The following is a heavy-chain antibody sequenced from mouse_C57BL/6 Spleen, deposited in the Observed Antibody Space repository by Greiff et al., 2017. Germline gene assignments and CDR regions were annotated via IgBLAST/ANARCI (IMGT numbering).Heavy chain of an antibody. J-gene: IGHJ2*01. Sequence: EVKLMESGGGLVQPGGSMKLSCAASGFTFSDAWMGWVRQSPEKGLEWVAEIRNKANNHATYYAESVKGRFTISRDDSKSSVYLQMNSLRAEDTGIYYCTSRRRGYWGQGTTLTVSS. V-gene: IGHV6-6*01. CDR2: IRNKANNHAT. CDR1: GFTFSDAW. CDR3: TSRRRGY.